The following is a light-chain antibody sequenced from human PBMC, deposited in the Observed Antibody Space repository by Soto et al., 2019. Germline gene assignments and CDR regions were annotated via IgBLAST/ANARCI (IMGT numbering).Light chain of an antibody. CDR3: QQYDYLPPWT. CDR2: YAS. Sequence: DIQITQSPSALSADVGYRANITFWSTQDISTSLNWYQQIPGKAPRLLIYYASNLETGVPSRFRGGGSGTDFTFTISGLQPEDAATYYCQQYDYLPPWTFGKGTKVDIK. J-gene: IGKJ1*01. V-gene: IGKV1-33*01. CDR1: QDISTS.